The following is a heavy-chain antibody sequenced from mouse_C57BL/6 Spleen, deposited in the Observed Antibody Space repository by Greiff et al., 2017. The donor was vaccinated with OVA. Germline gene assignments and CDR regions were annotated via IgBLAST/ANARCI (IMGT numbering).Heavy chain of an antibody. J-gene: IGHJ2*01. CDR1: GYSITSGYY. V-gene: IGHV3-6*01. Sequence: EVKLEESGPGLVKPSQSLSLTCSVTGYSITSGYYWNWLRQFPGNKLEWMGYISYDGSNNSNPSLKNRISLTRNTSENQFFLKLNSVTTEDTATYYCAKVYRGFDYWGQGTTLTVSS. CDR3: AKVYRGFDY. CDR2: ISYDGSN. D-gene: IGHD2-1*01.